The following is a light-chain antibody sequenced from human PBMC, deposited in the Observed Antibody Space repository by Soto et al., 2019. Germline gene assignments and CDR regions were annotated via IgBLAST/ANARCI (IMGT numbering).Light chain of an antibody. J-gene: IGKJ1*01. CDR1: QDISNY. V-gene: IGKV1-33*01. Sequence: DIQMTQSPSSLSPSVGDRVTITCQASQDISNYLKWYQQKPGKAPKLLIYDASNLETGVPSRFSGSGSGTDFTFTISSLQPEDIATYYCQQYDNLWTFGQGTKVDIK. CDR3: QQYDNLWT. CDR2: DAS.